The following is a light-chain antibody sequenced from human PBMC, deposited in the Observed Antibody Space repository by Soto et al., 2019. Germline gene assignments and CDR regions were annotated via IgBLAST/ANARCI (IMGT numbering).Light chain of an antibody. V-gene: IGKV2-28*01. CDR3: MQALQTPPS. Sequence: DIVMTQSPLSLPVTPGEPASISCRSSQSLLHSNGYNYLDWYLQKPGQSPQLLIYLGSNRASGVPERFSGSGAGTDFILKISRVEAEDVGVYYCMQALQTPPSFGHGTNVEIK. CDR2: LGS. CDR1: QSLLHSNGYNY. J-gene: IGKJ1*01.